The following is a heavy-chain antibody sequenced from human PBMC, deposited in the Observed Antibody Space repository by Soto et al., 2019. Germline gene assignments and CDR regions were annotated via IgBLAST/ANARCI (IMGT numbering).Heavy chain of an antibody. Sequence: PSETLSLTCTVSGGSISSYYWSWIRQPPGKGLEWIGYIYYSGSTNYNPSLKSRVTISVDTSKNQFSLKLSSVTAADTAVYYCARTGHYDILTADYWGQGTLVTVSS. D-gene: IGHD3-9*01. V-gene: IGHV4-59*01. CDR2: IYYSGST. CDR3: ARTGHYDILTADY. CDR1: GGSISSYY. J-gene: IGHJ4*02.